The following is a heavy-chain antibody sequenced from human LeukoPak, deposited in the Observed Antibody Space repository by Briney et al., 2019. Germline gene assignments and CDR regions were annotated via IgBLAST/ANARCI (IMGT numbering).Heavy chain of an antibody. J-gene: IGHJ4*02. CDR3: ARGRGCSGGSCYADY. D-gene: IGHD2-15*01. CDR1: GGSISTYY. Sequence: PSETLSLTCTVSGGSISTYYWSWIRQPPGKGLAWIGYVYYGGSTSYSPSLESRVTISVDTSKNQFSLKLSSVTAADTAVYYCARGRGCSGGSCYADYWGQGTLVTVSS. CDR2: VYYGGST. V-gene: IGHV4-59*01.